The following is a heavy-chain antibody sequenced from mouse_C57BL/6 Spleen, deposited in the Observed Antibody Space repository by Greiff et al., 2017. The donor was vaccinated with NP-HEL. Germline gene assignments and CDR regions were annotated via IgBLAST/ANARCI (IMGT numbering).Heavy chain of an antibody. CDR1: GYAFSSSW. CDR3: ARDYGRPYFDY. Sequence: QVQLQQSGPELVKPGASVKISCKASGYAFSSSWMNWVKQRPGKGLEWIGRIYPGDGDTNYNGKFKGKATLTADKSSSTAYMQLSSLTSEDSAVYFCARDYGRPYFDYWGQGTTLTVSS. V-gene: IGHV1-82*01. J-gene: IGHJ2*01. D-gene: IGHD1-1*01. CDR2: IYPGDGDT.